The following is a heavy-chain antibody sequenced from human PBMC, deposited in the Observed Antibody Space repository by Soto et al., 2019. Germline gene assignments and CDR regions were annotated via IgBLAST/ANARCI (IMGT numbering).Heavy chain of an antibody. V-gene: IGHV3-7*01. CDR3: GRDLPSISGRPGGWFDP. CDR2: IKQDGSEK. D-gene: IGHD6-6*01. J-gene: IGHJ5*02. Sequence: LRLSCAAFGFPFSRYWMSWVRQAPGKGLEWVANIKQDGSEKSYVDSVKGRFSISRDNAKNSLYLQMNSLRVEDTAVYFCGRDLPSISGRPGGWFDPWGQGTLVTVSS. CDR1: GFPFSRYW.